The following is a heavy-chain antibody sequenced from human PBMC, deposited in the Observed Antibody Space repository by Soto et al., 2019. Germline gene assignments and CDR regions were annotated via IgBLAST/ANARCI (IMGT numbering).Heavy chain of an antibody. CDR3: ARDRTGRYQLLPYYYFDY. D-gene: IGHD2-2*01. Sequence: GGSLRLSCAASGFTFSSYSMNWVRQAPGKGLEWVSYISSSSSTIYYADSVKGRFTISRDNAKNSLYLQMNSLRAEDTAVYYCARDRTGRYQLLPYYYFDYWGQGTQVTVSS. CDR1: GFTFSSYS. V-gene: IGHV3-48*01. J-gene: IGHJ4*02. CDR2: ISSSSSTI.